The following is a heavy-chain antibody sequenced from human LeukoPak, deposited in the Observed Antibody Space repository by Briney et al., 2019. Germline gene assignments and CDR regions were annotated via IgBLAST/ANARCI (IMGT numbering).Heavy chain of an antibody. CDR3: ARDCSSTSCYPLDY. V-gene: IGHV4-30-2*01. CDR1: GGSISSGGYY. J-gene: IGHJ4*02. CDR2: IYHSGST. Sequence: PSQTLSLTCTVSGGSISSGGYYWSWIRQPPGKGLECIGYIYHSGSTYYNPSLKSRVTLSVDRSKNQFSLKLSSVTAADTAVYYCARDCSSTSCYPLDYWGQGTLVTVSS. D-gene: IGHD2-2*01.